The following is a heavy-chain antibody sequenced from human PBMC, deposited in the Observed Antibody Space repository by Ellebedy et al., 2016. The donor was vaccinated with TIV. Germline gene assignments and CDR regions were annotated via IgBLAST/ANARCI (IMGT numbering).Heavy chain of an antibody. V-gene: IGHV6-1*01. D-gene: IGHD6-19*01. CDR2: TYYRSTWFN. CDR1: GDSVSSGGPT. CDR3: ARYNSGSKTFDY. Sequence: SQTLSLTCAISGDSVSSGGPTWNWIRQSPSRGLEWLGRTYYRSTWFNEYAVSVRSRITIRPDTSKNQFSLQLKSVTAEDTAVYYCARYNSGSKTFDYWGQGALVTVSS. J-gene: IGHJ4*02.